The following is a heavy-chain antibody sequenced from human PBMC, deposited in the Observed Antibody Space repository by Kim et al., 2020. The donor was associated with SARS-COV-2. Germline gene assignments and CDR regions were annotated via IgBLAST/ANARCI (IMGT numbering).Heavy chain of an antibody. D-gene: IGHD3-10*01. J-gene: IGHJ4*02. V-gene: IGHV4-4*07. CDR3: ARESTMVRGRRHFDY. CDR2: IYTSGST. CDR1: GGSISSYY. Sequence: SETLSLTCTVSGGSISSYYWSWIRQPAGKGLEWIGRIYTSGSTNYNPSLKSRVTMSVDTSKNQFSLKLSSVTAADTAVYYCARESTMVRGRRHFDYWGQGTLVTVSS.